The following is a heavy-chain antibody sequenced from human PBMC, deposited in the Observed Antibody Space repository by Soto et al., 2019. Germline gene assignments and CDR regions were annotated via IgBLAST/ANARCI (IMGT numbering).Heavy chain of an antibody. D-gene: IGHD3-10*01. CDR3: ARDVAGMVRGVISYYYYYYMDV. V-gene: IGHV4-59*01. CDR1: GGSISSYY. J-gene: IGHJ6*03. CDR2: IYYSGST. Sequence: SETLSLTCTVSGGSISSYYWSWIRQPPGKGLEWIGYIYYSGSTNYNPSLKSRVTISVDTSKNQFSLKLSSVTAADTAVYYCARDVAGMVRGVISYYYYYYMDVWGKGTTVTVSS.